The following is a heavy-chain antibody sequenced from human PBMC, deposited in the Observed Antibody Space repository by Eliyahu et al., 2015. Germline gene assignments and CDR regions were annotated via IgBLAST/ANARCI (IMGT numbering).Heavy chain of an antibody. CDR3: ARVASDYTSGWYSGL. Sequence: EVQVVESGGGLVKPGGSLXLSCAASGFTFXSYSMNWVRQAPGKGLEWVSSISSSGTYTYYADSVKGRFTISRDNANNSLYLQMNSLRAEDTAVYYCARVASDYTSGWYSGLWGQGTVVTVSS. J-gene: IGHJ3*01. D-gene: IGHD6-19*01. V-gene: IGHV3-21*01. CDR1: GFTFXSYS. CDR2: ISSSGTYT.